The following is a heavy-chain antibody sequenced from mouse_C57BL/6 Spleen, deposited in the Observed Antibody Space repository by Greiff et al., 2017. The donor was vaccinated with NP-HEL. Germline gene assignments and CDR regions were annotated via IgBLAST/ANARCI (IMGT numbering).Heavy chain of an antibody. CDR2: INPNNGGT. J-gene: IGHJ3*01. CDR3: AREIPRIYYYGTPFAY. V-gene: IGHV1-26*01. Sequence: EVQLQQSGPELVKPGASVKISCKASGYTFTDYYMNWVKQSHGKSLEWIGDINPNNGGTSYNQKFKGKATLTVDKSSSTAYMELRSLTSEDSAVYYCAREIPRIYYYGTPFAYWGQGTLVTVSA. D-gene: IGHD1-1*01. CDR1: GYTFTDYY.